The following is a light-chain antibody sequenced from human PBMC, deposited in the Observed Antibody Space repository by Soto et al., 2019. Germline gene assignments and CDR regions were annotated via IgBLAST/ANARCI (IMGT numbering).Light chain of an antibody. V-gene: IGKV3-15*01. CDR2: VAS. Sequence: EIVMTQSPATLSVSPGARATLSCRASQSVSTNLAWYQQRPGQPPRVLIYVASTRATGIPARFSGSGYGTEFSLTLSSLQSEDFVVYYCQQYHNWPVTFGHGTKVDFK. CDR3: QQYHNWPVT. J-gene: IGKJ3*01. CDR1: QSVSTN.